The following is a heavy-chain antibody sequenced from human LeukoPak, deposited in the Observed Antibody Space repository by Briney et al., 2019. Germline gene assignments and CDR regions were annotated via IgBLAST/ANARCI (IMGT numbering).Heavy chain of an antibody. CDR1: GFTFSSYG. D-gene: IGHD3-10*01. Sequence: GGSLRLSCAASGFTFSSYGMHWVRQAPGKGLEWVAFIRYDGSNKCYADSVKGRFTISRDNSKNTLYLQMNSLRAEDTAVYYCARIPYYGSGSFPREGWFDPWGQGTLVTVSS. J-gene: IGHJ5*02. V-gene: IGHV3-30*02. CDR3: ARIPYYGSGSFPREGWFDP. CDR2: IRYDGSNK.